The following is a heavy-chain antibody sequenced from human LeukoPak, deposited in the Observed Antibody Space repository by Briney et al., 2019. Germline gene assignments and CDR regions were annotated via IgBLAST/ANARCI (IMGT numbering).Heavy chain of an antibody. J-gene: IGHJ4*02. CDR1: GGSISSYY. CDR2: IYYSGIT. Sequence: SETLSLTCTVSGGSISSYYWSWIRQPPGKGLEYIGYIYYSGITNYNPSLKSRVTISVDTSKNQFSLKLSSVTAADTAVYYCASRDHLYYFDYWGQGTLVTVSS. V-gene: IGHV4-59*12. D-gene: IGHD1-14*01. CDR3: ASRDHLYYFDY.